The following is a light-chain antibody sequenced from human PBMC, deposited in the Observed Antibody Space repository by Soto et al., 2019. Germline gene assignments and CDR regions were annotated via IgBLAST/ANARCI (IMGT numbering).Light chain of an antibody. J-gene: IGKJ1*01. CDR1: QSVSSSY. CDR3: QQYGSSPWT. CDR2: GAS. Sequence: VFTQSPGTLSLSPGERATLSCRASQSVSSSYLAWYQQKPGQAPRLLIYGASSRATGIPDRFSGSGSGTDFTLTISRLEPEDFAVYYCQQYGSSPWTFGQGTKV. V-gene: IGKV3-20*01.